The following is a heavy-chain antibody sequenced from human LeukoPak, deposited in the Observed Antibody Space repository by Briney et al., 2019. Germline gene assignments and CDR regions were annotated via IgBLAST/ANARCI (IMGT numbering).Heavy chain of an antibody. J-gene: IGHJ4*02. CDR3: ARDRGNYYDSSGYSDY. CDR2: ISSSSSYI. V-gene: IGHV3-21*01. CDR1: GFTFSSYS. Sequence: GGSLRLSCAASGFTFSSYSMNWVRQAPGKGLEWVSSISSSSSYIYYADSVKGRSTISRDNAKNSLYLQMNSLRAEDTAVYYCARDRGNYYDSSGYSDYWGQGTLVTVSS. D-gene: IGHD3-22*01.